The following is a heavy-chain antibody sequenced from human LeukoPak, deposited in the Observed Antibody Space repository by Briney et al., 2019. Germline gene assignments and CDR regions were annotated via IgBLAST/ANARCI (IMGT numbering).Heavy chain of an antibody. CDR1: GGSISSYY. Sequence: SETLSLTCTVSGGSISSYYWSWIRQPPGKGLEWIGYIYYSGSTNYNPSLKSRVTISVDTSKNQFSLKLSSVTAADTAVYYCARGTGPAAIGWFDPWGQGTLVTVSS. V-gene: IGHV4-59*01. CDR3: ARGTGPAAIGWFDP. J-gene: IGHJ5*02. D-gene: IGHD2-2*01. CDR2: IYYSGST.